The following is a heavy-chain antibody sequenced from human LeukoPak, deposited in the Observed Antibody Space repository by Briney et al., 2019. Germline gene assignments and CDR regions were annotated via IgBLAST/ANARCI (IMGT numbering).Heavy chain of an antibody. Sequence: GGSLRLSCAASGFSFSAYPMGWVRQAPGKGLQWLSGISASGDVTFHADRMKGRFAISRDNSKNTLYLQMTGLRAGDTAEHYCAKDHESDGYPCLDHWGLGTLVTVSP. CDR3: AKDHESDGYPCLDH. D-gene: IGHD3-22*01. J-gene: IGHJ4*02. V-gene: IGHV3-23*01. CDR2: ISASGDVT. CDR1: GFSFSAYP.